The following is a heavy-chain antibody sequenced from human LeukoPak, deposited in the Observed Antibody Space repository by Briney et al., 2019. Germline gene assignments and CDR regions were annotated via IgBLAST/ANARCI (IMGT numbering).Heavy chain of an antibody. CDR3: ARHGVGCSKNWFDP. D-gene: IGHD4-11*01. V-gene: IGHV4-39*01. CDR2: IYYSGST. J-gene: IGHJ5*02. Sequence: SETLSLTCTVSGGSISSSSYYWGWIRQPPGKGLEWIGSIYYSGSTYYNPSLKSRVTISVDTSKNQFSLKLSSVTAADTAVYYCARHGVGCSKNWFDPWGQGTLVTVSS. CDR1: GGSISSSSYY.